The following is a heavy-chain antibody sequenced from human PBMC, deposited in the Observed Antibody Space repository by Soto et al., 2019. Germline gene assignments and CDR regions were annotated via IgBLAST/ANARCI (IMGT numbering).Heavy chain of an antibody. CDR1: GYTFTSYG. CDR3: AREGSSGWNEMWYYYYGMDV. Sequence: QVPLVQSGAEVKKPGASVKVSCKASGYTFTSYGISWVRQAPGQGLEWMGWISAYNGNTNYAQKLQGRVTMTTDTTTSTAYMELRSLRSDDTAVYYCAREGSSGWNEMWYYYYGMDVWGQGTTVTVSS. J-gene: IGHJ6*02. V-gene: IGHV1-18*01. D-gene: IGHD1-1*01. CDR2: ISAYNGNT.